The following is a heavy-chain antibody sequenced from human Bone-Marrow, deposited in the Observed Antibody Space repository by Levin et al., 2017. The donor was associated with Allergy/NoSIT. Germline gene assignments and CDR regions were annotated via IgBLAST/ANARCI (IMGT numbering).Heavy chain of an antibody. D-gene: IGHD3-16*02. V-gene: IGHV3-66*02. CDR3: ARDKYDSLWENYRDTVSAFDN. Sequence: RASVKVSCTASGLTVSNDYINWIRQAPGKGLEWVSTMYAAGSTFYADSVTGRFTMSRDSSRNKVFLQMNSLRAEDTAVYYCARDKYDSLWENYRDTVSAFDNWGQGTMVIVSS. J-gene: IGHJ3*02. CDR2: MYAAGST. CDR1: GLTVSNDY.